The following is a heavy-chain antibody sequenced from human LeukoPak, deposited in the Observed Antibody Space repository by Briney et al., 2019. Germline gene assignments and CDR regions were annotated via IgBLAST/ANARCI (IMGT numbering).Heavy chain of an antibody. CDR2: MNPNSGNT. J-gene: IGHJ3*02. CDR1: GYTFTSYD. CDR3: ATDSPCSSTSCYKDDAFDI. V-gene: IGHV1-8*03. D-gene: IGHD2-2*02. Sequence: ASVKVSCKASGYTFTSYDINWVRQATGQGLEWMGWMNPNSGNTGYAQKFQGRVTITRNTSISTAYMELSSLRSEDTAVYYCATDSPCSSTSCYKDDAFDIWGQGTMVTVSS.